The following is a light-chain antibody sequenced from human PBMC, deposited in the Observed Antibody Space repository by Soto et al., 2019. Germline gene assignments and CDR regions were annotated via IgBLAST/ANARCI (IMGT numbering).Light chain of an antibody. J-gene: IGKJ1*01. V-gene: IGKV3-20*01. Sequence: EIVFTQSPGTMSLSPGERATLSCRASQSVSSSYLAWYQQKTGQAPRLLIYDESSRAIGIPDRFSGSGSGTDFTLTIRRMETEDFAVYYCQQYGSSPRTVGHGKKGDIK. CDR2: DES. CDR1: QSVSSSY. CDR3: QQYGSSPRT.